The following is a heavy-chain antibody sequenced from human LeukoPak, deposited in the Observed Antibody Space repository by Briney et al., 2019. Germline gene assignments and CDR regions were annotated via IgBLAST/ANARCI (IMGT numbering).Heavy chain of an antibody. J-gene: IGHJ4*02. Sequence: GGSLRLSCAASKFTFSVYWMSWVRQAPGKGLEWVANINQDGSEKYYVDSVKGRFSISRDNAKNSLFLQMNSLRDEDTAVYFCARSHRSFASGSGDYWGQGTLVTVST. V-gene: IGHV3-7*05. CDR2: INQDGSEK. CDR3: ARSHRSFASGSGDY. D-gene: IGHD3-10*01. CDR1: KFTFSVYW.